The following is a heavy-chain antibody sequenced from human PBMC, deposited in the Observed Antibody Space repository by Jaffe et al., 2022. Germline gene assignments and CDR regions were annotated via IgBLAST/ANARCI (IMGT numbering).Heavy chain of an antibody. V-gene: IGHV3-30*02. Sequence: QVQLVETGGGVVQPGGSLRLSCAASGFSVANSGMHWVRQAPGKGLEWLSFVSYSQGQEYYADSVTGRFTVSRDSSKNALYLQMNSLRSEDTAVYYCAKDRGNTWAGDYWGQGTLVTVSS. CDR2: VSYSQGQE. D-gene: IGHD3-10*01. CDR3: AKDRGNTWAGDY. J-gene: IGHJ4*02. CDR1: GFSVANSG.